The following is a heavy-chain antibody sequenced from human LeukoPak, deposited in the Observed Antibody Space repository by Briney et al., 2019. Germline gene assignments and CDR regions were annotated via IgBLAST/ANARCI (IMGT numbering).Heavy chain of an antibody. CDR2: ISSSSSYI. CDR1: GFTFSSYG. D-gene: IGHD2-21*02. V-gene: IGHV3-21*01. J-gene: IGHJ3*01. Sequence: GGSLRLSCAASGFTFSSYGMHWVRQAPGKGLEWVSSISSSSSYIYYADSVKGRFTISRDNAKNSLYLQMNSLRAEDTAVYFCARVAYYRVTADQITDAFDVWSRGTAVTVSS. CDR3: ARVAYYRVTADQITDAFDV.